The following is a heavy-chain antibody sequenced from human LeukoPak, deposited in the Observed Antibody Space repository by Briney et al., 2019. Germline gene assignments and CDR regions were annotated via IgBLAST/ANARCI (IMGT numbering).Heavy chain of an antibody. CDR3: ARRVGRWFGERAYYYNYMDV. V-gene: IGHV4-59*12. J-gene: IGHJ6*03. D-gene: IGHD3-10*01. CDR2: IYYSGST. Sequence: SETLSLTCAVYGGSFSGYYWSWIRQPPGKGLEWIGYIYYSGSTNYNPSLKSRVTISVDTSKNQFSLKLSPVTAADTAVYYCARRVGRWFGERAYYYNYMDVWDKGTTVTISS. CDR1: GGSFSGYY.